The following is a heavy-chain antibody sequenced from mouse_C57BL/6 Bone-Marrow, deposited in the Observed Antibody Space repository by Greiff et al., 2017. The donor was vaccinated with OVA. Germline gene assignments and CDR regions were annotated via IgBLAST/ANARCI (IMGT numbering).Heavy chain of an antibody. CDR2: IDPSDSDT. CDR1: GYTFTSYW. D-gene: IGHD1-1*01. Sequence: QVQLQQPGAELVRPGSSVKLSCKASGYTFTSYWMHWVKQRPIQGLEWIGNIDPSDSDTHYNQKFKDKATLTVDKSSSTAYMQLSSLTSEDSAVYYCARSDYGSFAYWGRGTLVTVSA. CDR3: ARSDYGSFAY. J-gene: IGHJ3*01. V-gene: IGHV1-52*01.